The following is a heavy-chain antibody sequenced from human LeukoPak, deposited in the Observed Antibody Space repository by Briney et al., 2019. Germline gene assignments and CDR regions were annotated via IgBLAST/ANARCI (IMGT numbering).Heavy chain of an antibody. Sequence: GASVKVSCKASGSTFTGYYMHWVRQAPGPGLEWMGWINPNSGGTNYAQKFQGRVTMTRDTSISTAYMELSRLRSDDTAVYYCAREIAREDIVVVPAAEGDYWGQGTLVTVSS. CDR1: GSTFTGYY. J-gene: IGHJ4*02. CDR3: AREIAREDIVVVPAAEGDY. D-gene: IGHD2-2*01. CDR2: INPNSGGT. V-gene: IGHV1-2*02.